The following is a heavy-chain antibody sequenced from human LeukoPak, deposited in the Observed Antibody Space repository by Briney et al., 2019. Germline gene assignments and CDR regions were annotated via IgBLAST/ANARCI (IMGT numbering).Heavy chain of an antibody. CDR2: INHSAST. V-gene: IGHV4-34*01. CDR3: ARGGYYYGSGRPNWFDP. CDR1: GGSFSGYY. J-gene: IGHJ5*02. Sequence: SETLSLTCAVYGGSFSGYYWSWIRQPPGKGLEWIGEINHSASTNYNPSLKSRVTISVDTSKNEFSLKLSSVTAADTAVYYCARGGYYYGSGRPNWFDPWGQGTLVTVSP. D-gene: IGHD3-10*01.